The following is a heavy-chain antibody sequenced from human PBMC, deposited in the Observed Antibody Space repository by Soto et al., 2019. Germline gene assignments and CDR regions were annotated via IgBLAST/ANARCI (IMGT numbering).Heavy chain of an antibody. J-gene: IGHJ4*02. V-gene: IGHV1-69*13. Sequence: GASVKVSCKASGGTFSSYAISWVRQAPGQGLEWMGGIIPIFGTANYAQKFQGRVTITADESTSTAYMELSSLRSEDTAVYYCALSTTRLLPRPLDYWGQGTLVTVSS. CDR3: ALSTTRLLPRPLDY. CDR1: GGTFSSYA. D-gene: IGHD3-22*01. CDR2: IIPIFGTA.